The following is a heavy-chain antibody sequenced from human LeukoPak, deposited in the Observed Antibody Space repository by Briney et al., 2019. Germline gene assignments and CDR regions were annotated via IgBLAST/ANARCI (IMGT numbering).Heavy chain of an antibody. V-gene: IGHV4-34*09. Sequence: PSETLSLTCAVYGGSFSGYYWSWIRQPPGKGLEWIGYIYYSGSTYYNPSLKSRVTISVDTSKNQFSLKLSSVTAADTAVYYCARGEGYYYGSGSYYNVFGYFDYWGQGTLVTVSS. CDR2: IYYSGST. J-gene: IGHJ4*02. D-gene: IGHD3-10*01. CDR3: ARGEGYYYGSGSYYNVFGYFDY. CDR1: GGSFSGYY.